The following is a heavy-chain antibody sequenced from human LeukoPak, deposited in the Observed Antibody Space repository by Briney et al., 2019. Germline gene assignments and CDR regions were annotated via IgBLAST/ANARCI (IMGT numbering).Heavy chain of an antibody. CDR3: ASNTPPNSGSYYWFDY. CDR2: ISYTSSTI. Sequence: GGSLRLSCVASGFTFSSYSMNWVRQAPGKGLEWISYISYTSSTIYYADSVKGRFTISRDNAENSVYLQMNSLRAEDTALYYCASNTPPNSGSYYWFDYWGQGTLVTVSS. D-gene: IGHD1-26*01. V-gene: IGHV3-48*01. J-gene: IGHJ4*02. CDR1: GFTFSSYS.